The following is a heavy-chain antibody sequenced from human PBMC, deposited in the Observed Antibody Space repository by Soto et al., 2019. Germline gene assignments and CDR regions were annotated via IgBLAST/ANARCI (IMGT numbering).Heavy chain of an antibody. V-gene: IGHV1-2*04. CDR1: GYSFTDYH. Sequence: GASVKVSCKASGYSFTDYHIHWVRQAPGQGLEWLGRINPKSGGTSTAQKFQGWVTMTTDTSISTASMELTRLTSDDTAIYYCARDERDSCSGGDCFYFDYWGQGTLVTVSS. CDR3: ARDERDSCSGGDCFYFDY. D-gene: IGHD2-21*02. J-gene: IGHJ4*02. CDR2: INPKSGGT.